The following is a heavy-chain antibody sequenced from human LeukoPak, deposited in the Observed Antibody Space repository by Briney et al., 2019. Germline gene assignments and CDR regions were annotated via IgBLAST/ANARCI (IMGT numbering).Heavy chain of an antibody. D-gene: IGHD5-18*01. V-gene: IGHV3-15*01. Sequence: GGSLRLSCAASGFTFSSYWMHWVRQAPGKGLEWVGRIKSKTDGGTTDYAAPVKGRFTISRDDSKNTLYLQMSSLKTEDTAVYYCTTDPARTWIQLWPLDYWGQGTLVTVSS. CDR2: IKSKTDGGTT. CDR1: GFTFSSYW. CDR3: TTDPARTWIQLWPLDY. J-gene: IGHJ4*02.